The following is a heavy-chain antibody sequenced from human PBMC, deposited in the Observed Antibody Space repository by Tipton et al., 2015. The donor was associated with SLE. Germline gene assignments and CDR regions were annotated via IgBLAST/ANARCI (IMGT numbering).Heavy chain of an antibody. Sequence: TLSLTCTVSGGSISGYYWSWVRQPAGKGLEWIGRIYTSASTIYNPSPKSRVTLSSDTSKNQFSLRVRSVTAADTAVYYCARTEVGGYSHDAFDLWGHGTMVTVSS. D-gene: IGHD6-25*01. CDR3: ARTEVGGYSHDAFDL. CDR2: IYTSAST. V-gene: IGHV4-4*07. CDR1: GGSISGYY. J-gene: IGHJ3*01.